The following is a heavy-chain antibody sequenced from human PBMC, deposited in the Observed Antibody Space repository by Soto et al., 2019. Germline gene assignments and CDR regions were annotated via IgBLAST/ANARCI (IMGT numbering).Heavy chain of an antibody. J-gene: IGHJ6*02. Sequence: ASVKVSCKVSGYTLTELSMHWVRQAPGKGLEWMGGFDPEDGETIYAQKFQGRVTMTEDTSTDTAYMELSSLISEDTAVYYCATKGRWYVGYYYYGMDVWGQGTTVTVSS. CDR2: FDPEDGET. V-gene: IGHV1-24*01. CDR3: ATKGRWYVGYYYYGMDV. CDR1: GYTLTELS. D-gene: IGHD6-13*01.